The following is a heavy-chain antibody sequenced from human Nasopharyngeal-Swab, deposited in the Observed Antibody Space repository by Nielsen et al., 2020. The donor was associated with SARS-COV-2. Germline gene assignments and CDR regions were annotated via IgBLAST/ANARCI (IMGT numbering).Heavy chain of an antibody. D-gene: IGHD4-17*01. CDR1: GFTFSGSA. CDR3: TKSNDYGDYGYDP. CDR2: IRSKANSYAT. J-gene: IGHJ5*02. V-gene: IGHV3-73*01. Sequence: GESLKISCAASGFTFSGSAMHWVRQASGKGLEWVGRIRSKANSYATAYAASVKGRFTISRDDSKNTAYLQMNSLKTEDTAVYYCTKSNDYGDYGYDPWGQGTLVTVSS.